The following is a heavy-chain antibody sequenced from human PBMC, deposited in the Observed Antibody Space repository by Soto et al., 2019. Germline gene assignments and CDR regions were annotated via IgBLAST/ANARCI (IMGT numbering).Heavy chain of an antibody. V-gene: IGHV4-59*08. CDR3: ARGPDYRGYYYYLDV. CDR1: GGSISSSY. Sequence: SETLSLTCTVSGGSISSSYWSWIRQPPGKGLEWIGYVYYSAGTNYNPSLKSRVTISVDTSKNQISLKLSSVTAADTAVYYCARGPDYRGYYYYLDVWGKGTTVTVSS. D-gene: IGHD3-10*01. J-gene: IGHJ6*03. CDR2: VYYSAGT.